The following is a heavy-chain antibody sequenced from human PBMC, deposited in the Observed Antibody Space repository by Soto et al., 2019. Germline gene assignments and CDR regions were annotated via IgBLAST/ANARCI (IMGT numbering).Heavy chain of an antibody. D-gene: IGHD6-19*01. V-gene: IGHV3-21*01. Sequence: GRQSHGEGLEWVSSISSGIRYISYANSVKGRFIISRDTAKNSLYLQVRSLRAEDTVVYYSAREGHSSGYHFDHRGQGNPVTASS. CDR2: ISSGIRYI. J-gene: IGHJ4*02. CDR3: AREGHSSGYHFDH.